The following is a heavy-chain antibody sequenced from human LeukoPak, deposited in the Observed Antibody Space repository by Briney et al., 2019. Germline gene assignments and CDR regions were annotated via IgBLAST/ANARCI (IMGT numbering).Heavy chain of an antibody. CDR1: GFTFSDYY. CDR2: ISSSGSTI. J-gene: IGHJ2*01. D-gene: IGHD3-10*01. V-gene: IGHV3-11*01. CDR3: AKAPSPTISGFDL. Sequence: GGSLRLSCAASGFTFSDYYMSWIRQAPGKGLEWVSYISSSGSTIYYADSVKGRFTISRDNSKNTLYLQMNSLRAEDTAVYYCAKAPSPTISGFDLWGRGTLVTVSS.